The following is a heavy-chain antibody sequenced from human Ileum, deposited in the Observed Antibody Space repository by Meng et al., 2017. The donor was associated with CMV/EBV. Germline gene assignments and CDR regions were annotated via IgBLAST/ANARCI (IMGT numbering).Heavy chain of an antibody. V-gene: IGHV4-34*13. J-gene: IGHJ4*02. CDR2: IHHSRST. CDR1: LRRYS. CDR3: TSNGRSLDCSNISCSRDDY. D-gene: IGHD2-2*01. Sequence: LRRYSWGWIRQPPGEGLEWIGGIHHSRSTHYTPYLKSRLTMSIDTYKDQFSLKLNSVTAADTAVYFWTSNGRSLDCSNISCSRDDYWGQGTLVTVSS.